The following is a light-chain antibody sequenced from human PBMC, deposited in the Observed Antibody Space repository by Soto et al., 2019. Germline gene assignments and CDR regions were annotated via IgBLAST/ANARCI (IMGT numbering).Light chain of an antibody. V-gene: IGLV2-23*02. J-gene: IGLJ1*01. CDR3: CSYAGSPYV. CDR2: EVS. CDR1: SSDVGSYNL. Sequence: QSVLTQPASVSESPGQSITISCTGTSSDVGSYNLVSWYQQHPGKAPKLMIYEVSKRPSGVSNRFSGSKSGNTASLTISGLQAEDEADYYCCSYAGSPYVFGTGTKVTVL.